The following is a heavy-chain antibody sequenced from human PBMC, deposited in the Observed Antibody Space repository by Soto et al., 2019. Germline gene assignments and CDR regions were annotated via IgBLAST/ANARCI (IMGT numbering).Heavy chain of an antibody. CDR3: AHRGYGAAAGAFDY. CDR2: IYWDDDK. CDR1: GFSLSTSGVG. V-gene: IGHV2-5*02. J-gene: IGHJ4*02. Sequence: QITLKESGPTLVKPTQTLTLTCTFSGFSLSTSGVGVGWFRQPPGKALEWLALIYWDDDKRYSPSLKSRLTLAKDTSKNQVGLTMTNMDPVDTATYYWAHRGYGAAAGAFDYWGQGTLVTVSS. D-gene: IGHD6-13*01.